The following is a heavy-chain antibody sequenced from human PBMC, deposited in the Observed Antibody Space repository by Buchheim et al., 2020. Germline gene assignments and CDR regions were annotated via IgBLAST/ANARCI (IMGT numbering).Heavy chain of an antibody. J-gene: IGHJ6*02. D-gene: IGHD2-8*01. CDR3: VREGLMDNYGMDV. Sequence: QVQLVESGGGLVKPGGSLRLSCAASGFTFSYYYMRWIRQAPGKGLVWVSYINSSSSDTNYADSVKGRFTMSRDNAKNSLSLEMNSLRAEDTAVYYCVREGLMDNYGMDVWGRGTT. CDR1: GFTFSYYY. CDR2: INSSSSDT. V-gene: IGHV3-11*06.